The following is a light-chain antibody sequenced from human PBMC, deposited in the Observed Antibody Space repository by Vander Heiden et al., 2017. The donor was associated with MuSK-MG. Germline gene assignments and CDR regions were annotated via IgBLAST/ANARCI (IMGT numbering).Light chain of an antibody. Sequence: AIRMTPSPSSFSASTGGRVTITCRASQGISSYLAWYQKKPGKAPKLLIYAASTLQSGVPSRFSGSGSGTDFTLTISCLQSEDFATYYCQQYYSYPYTFGQGTKLEIK. J-gene: IGKJ2*01. CDR3: QQYYSYPYT. CDR2: AAS. CDR1: QGISSY. V-gene: IGKV1-8*01.